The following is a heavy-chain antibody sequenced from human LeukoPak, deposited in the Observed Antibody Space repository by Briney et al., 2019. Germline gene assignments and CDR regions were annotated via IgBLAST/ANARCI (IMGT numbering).Heavy chain of an antibody. D-gene: IGHD4-11*01. CDR2: IYGNAGRT. J-gene: IGHJ4*02. CDR3: AKLTTS. Sequence: GGSLRLSCAASGFTFGSHAMNWVRQAPGKGLEWVSGIYGNAGRTFYADSVKGRFTISRDNSNNTLYLQMNSLRAEDTAVYYCAKLTTSWGQGTLVTVSS. CDR1: GFTFGSHA. V-gene: IGHV3-23*01.